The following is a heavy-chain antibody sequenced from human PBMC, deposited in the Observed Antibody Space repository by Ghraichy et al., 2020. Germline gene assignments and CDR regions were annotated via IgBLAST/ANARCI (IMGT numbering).Heavy chain of an antibody. CDR2: IKSKTDGGTT. CDR1: GFTFSNAW. Sequence: GESLNISCAASGFTFSNAWMSWVRQAPGKGLEWVGRIKSKTDGGTTDYAAPVKGRFTISRDDSKNTLYLQMNSLKTEDTAVYYCTTATFGGRDYWGQGTLVTVSS. D-gene: IGHD3-3*01. V-gene: IGHV3-15*01. CDR3: TTATFGGRDY. J-gene: IGHJ4*02.